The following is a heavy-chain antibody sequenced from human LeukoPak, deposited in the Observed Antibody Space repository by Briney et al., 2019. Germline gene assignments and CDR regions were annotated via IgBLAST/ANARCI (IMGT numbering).Heavy chain of an antibody. CDR2: ISGSGGST. Sequence: GGSLRLSCAASGFRFSDFTMTWVRQAPGKGPEWVSAISGSGGSTYYADSVKGRFTISRDNSKNTLYLQMNSLRAEDTAVYYCASPSTYYDFWSGYYRSDAFDIWGQGTMVTVSS. J-gene: IGHJ3*02. CDR3: ASPSTYYDFWSGYYRSDAFDI. D-gene: IGHD3-3*01. CDR1: GFRFSDFT. V-gene: IGHV3-23*01.